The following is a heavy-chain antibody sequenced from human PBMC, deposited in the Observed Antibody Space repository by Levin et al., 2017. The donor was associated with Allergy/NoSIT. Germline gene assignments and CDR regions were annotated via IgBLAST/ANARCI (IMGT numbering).Heavy chain of an antibody. D-gene: IGHD6-19*01. V-gene: IGHV3-23*01. J-gene: IGHJ6*03. CDR2: ISGSGGST. CDR3: AKTVDIAVAGFYYMDV. Sequence: RAGGSLRLSCAASGFTFSSYAMSWVRQAPGKGLEWVSAISGSGGSTYYADSVKGRFTISRDNSKNTLYLQMNSLRAEDTAVYYCAKTVDIAVAGFYYMDVWGKGTTVTVSS. CDR1: GFTFSSYA.